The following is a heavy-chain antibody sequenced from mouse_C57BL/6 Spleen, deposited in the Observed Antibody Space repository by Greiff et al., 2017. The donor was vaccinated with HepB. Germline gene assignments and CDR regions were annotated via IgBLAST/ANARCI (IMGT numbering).Heavy chain of an antibody. V-gene: IGHV3-6*01. CDR3: AREMVTKLAMDY. CDR1: GYSITSGYY. J-gene: IGHJ4*01. CDR2: ISYDGSN. Sequence: EVQVVESGPGLVKPSQSLSLTCSVPGYSITSGYYWNWIRQFPGNKLEWMGYISYDGSNNYNPSLKNRISITRDTSKNQFFLKLNSVTTEDTATYYCAREMVTKLAMDYWGQGTSVTVSS. D-gene: IGHD2-2*01.